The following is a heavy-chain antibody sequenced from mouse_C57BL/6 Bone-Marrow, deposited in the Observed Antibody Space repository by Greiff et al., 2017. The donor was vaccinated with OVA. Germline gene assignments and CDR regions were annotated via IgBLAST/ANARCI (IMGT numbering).Heavy chain of an antibody. CDR2: ISSGGDYI. J-gene: IGHJ4*01. CDR3: TREGSMDY. V-gene: IGHV5-9-1*02. Sequence: EVQRVESGGGLVKPGGSLKLSCAASGFTFSSYAMSWVRQTPEKRLEWVAYISSGGDYIYYADTVDGLFTISRDNAMNTLYLQMSSLKSEDTAMYYCTREGSMDYWGQGTSVTVSS. CDR1: GFTFSSYA.